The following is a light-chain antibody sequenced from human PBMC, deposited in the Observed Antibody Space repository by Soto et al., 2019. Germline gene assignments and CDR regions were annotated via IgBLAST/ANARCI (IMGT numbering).Light chain of an antibody. Sequence: EIVLTQSPGTLSLSPGERATLSCRASQSVSSSYLAWYQQKPGQAPRLLIYGPSSRATGIPDRFSGSGSGTDFTLTTSRLEPEDFAVYYCQQYGSSPLTFGPGTKVDIK. V-gene: IGKV3-20*01. CDR2: GPS. CDR1: QSVSSSY. J-gene: IGKJ3*01. CDR3: QQYGSSPLT.